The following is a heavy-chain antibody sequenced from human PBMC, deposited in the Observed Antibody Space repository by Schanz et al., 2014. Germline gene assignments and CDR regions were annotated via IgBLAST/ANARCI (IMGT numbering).Heavy chain of an antibody. CDR3: ARDHTTESYYSAGPPIDY. CDR2: ILGLASTT. CDR1: GFSLDIFA. Sequence: EVQLLESGGGLVEPGGSLRLSCATSGFSLDIFAVSWVRQAPGKGLEWVSAILGLASTTYYADSVKGRFTISRDNSKNLLYLQMNSLRAEDTAVYYCARDHTTESYYSAGPPIDYWGQGTLLTVSS. V-gene: IGHV3-23*01. J-gene: IGHJ4*02. D-gene: IGHD1-26*01.